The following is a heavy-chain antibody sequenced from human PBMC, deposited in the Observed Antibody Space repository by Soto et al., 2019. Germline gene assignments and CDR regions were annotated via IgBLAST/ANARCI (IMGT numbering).Heavy chain of an antibody. D-gene: IGHD3-10*01. CDR3: SRVDPGETSPFDH. Sequence: ASVKVSCKASGYIFTIYYIHWVRQAPGQGLEWVGWINPFDGSRMFAQSFQGRVTMTRDTSTSTVYMEVSSLRSEDTAVYYCSRVDPGETSPFDHWG. V-gene: IGHV1-46*03. CDR1: GYIFTIYY. J-gene: IGHJ4*01. CDR2: INPFDGSR.